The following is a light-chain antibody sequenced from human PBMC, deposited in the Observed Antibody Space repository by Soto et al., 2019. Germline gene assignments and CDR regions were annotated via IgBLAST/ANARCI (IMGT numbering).Light chain of an antibody. CDR1: QSVSSY. J-gene: IGKJ3*01. Sequence: EKATLSCRASQSVSSYLAWYQQKPGQAPRLLIYDAYNRDTGIPDRFSGSGSGTDFTLTIISLEPEDCAVYYCQERSIWLTCGAETSMDIK. CDR2: DAY. V-gene: IGKV3-11*01. CDR3: QERSIWLT.